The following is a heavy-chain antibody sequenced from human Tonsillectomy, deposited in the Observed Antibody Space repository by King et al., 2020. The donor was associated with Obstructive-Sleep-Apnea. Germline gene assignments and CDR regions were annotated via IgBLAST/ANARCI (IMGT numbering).Heavy chain of an antibody. V-gene: IGHV4-59*08. CDR1: VDSISSYY. CDR3: ARNTEHYYYYGMDV. J-gene: IGHJ6*02. D-gene: IGHD1-26*01. CDR2: IYYSGST. Sequence: VQLQESAPGLVKPSETLSLTCTVSVDSISSYYCSWIRQPPGKELEWIGYIYYSGSTKYNPPLNSRVTISVNTSKNQFSLKQSSVTAADTAVYYCARNTEHYYYYGMDVWGQGTTVTVSS.